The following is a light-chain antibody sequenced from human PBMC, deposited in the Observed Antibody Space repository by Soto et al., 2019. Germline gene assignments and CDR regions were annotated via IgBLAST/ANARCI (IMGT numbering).Light chain of an antibody. CDR1: QSISSG. CDR3: QQYNSYSRT. V-gene: IGKV1-5*03. CDR2: KAS. J-gene: IGKJ1*01. Sequence: DIQMTQSPSTLSASVGDRVTITCRASQSISSGLAWYQQKPGKAPKLLIYKASSLESGVPSRFSGSGSVTEFTLTISSLQPDDFATYYCQQYNSYSRTFGQGTKVEIK.